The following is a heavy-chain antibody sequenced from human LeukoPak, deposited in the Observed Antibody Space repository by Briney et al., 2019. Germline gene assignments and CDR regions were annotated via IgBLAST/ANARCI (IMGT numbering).Heavy chain of an antibody. D-gene: IGHD3/OR15-3a*01. CDR2: ICYSGNT. Sequence: SETLSLTCTVSGVSISSSNSYWGWIRQPPGKGLEWIGSICYSGNTYYNASLKSQVSIPIDTSKDQFSLRLTSVTAADTAVYYCARQTGSGLFILPGGQGTLVTVSS. V-gene: IGHV4-39*01. J-gene: IGHJ4*02. CDR1: GVSISSSNSY. CDR3: ARQTGSGLFILP.